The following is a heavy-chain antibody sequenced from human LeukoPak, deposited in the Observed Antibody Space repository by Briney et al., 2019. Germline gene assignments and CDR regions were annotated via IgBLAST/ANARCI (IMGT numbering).Heavy chain of an antibody. D-gene: IGHD3-3*01. V-gene: IGHV1-69*13. J-gene: IGHJ4*02. Sequence: ASVKVSCKASGGTFSSYAISWGRQAPGQGLEWMGGIIPIFGTANYAQKFQGRVTITADESTSTAYMELSSLRSEDTAVYYCARVVRGWSGYYSPFDYWGQGTLVTVSS. CDR1: GGTFSSYA. CDR3: ARVVRGWSGYYSPFDY. CDR2: IIPIFGTA.